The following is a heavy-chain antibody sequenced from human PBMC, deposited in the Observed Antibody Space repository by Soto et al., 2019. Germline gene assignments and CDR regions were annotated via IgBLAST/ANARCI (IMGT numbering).Heavy chain of an antibody. CDR3: ARGASMVRGVILDAFDI. Sequence: ASVKVSCKSSGYTFTSYAMHWVRQAPGQRLEWLGWINASNGNTKYSQKFQGRVTITRDTSASTAYIVLISLRSEDTAVYYCARGASMVRGVILDAFDIWGQGTMVTVSS. CDR2: INASNGNT. CDR1: GYTFTSYA. J-gene: IGHJ3*02. D-gene: IGHD3-10*01. V-gene: IGHV1-3*01.